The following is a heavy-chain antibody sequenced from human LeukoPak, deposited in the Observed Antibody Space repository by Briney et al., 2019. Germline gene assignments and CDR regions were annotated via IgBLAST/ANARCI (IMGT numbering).Heavy chain of an antibody. D-gene: IGHD3-16*02. Sequence: SVKVSCKAPGGTFSSYAISWVRQAPGQGLEWMGGIIPIFGTANYAQKFQGRVTITTDESTSTAYMELSSLRSEDTAVYYCATDRGPTYYDYVWGSYRYLDYWGQGTLVTVSS. J-gene: IGHJ4*02. CDR3: ATDRGPTYYDYVWGSYRYLDY. CDR2: IIPIFGTA. V-gene: IGHV1-69*05. CDR1: GGTFSSYA.